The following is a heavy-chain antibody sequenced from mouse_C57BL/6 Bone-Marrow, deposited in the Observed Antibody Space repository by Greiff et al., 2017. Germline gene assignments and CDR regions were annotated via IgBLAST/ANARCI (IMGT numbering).Heavy chain of an antibody. V-gene: IGHV1-69*01. CDR1: GYTFTSYW. Sequence: VQLQQPGAELVMPGASVKLSCKASGYTFTSYWMHWVKQRPGHGLEWIGEIDPSDSYTNYNQKFKGKSTLTVDKSSSTAYMQLSSLTTEDAAVYYCARRGGYDSDYGGQGTTLTVSA. CDR3: ARRGGYDSDY. J-gene: IGHJ2*01. CDR2: IDPSDSYT. D-gene: IGHD2-2*01.